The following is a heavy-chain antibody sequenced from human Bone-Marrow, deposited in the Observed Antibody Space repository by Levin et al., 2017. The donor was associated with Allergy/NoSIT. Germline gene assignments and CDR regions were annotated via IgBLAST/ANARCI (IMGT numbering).Heavy chain of an antibody. CDR3: AKHSRYGSGSPLDY. Sequence: GESLKISCAVSGFTFDSYAMTWVRQAPGKGLEWVSTISGAGGTTYYADSVKGRFTISRDNSKNTLYLQMSSLRADDTALYYCAKHSRYGSGSPLDYWGQGTLFTVSS. J-gene: IGHJ4*02. D-gene: IGHD3-10*01. CDR2: ISGAGGTT. CDR1: GFTFDSYA. V-gene: IGHV3-23*01.